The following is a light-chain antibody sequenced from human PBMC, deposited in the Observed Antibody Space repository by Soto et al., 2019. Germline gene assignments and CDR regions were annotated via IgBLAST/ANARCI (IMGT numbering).Light chain of an antibody. J-gene: IGLJ2*01. CDR1: SSDVGVYNH. CDR3: SSSTTSTTLI. CDR2: EVN. Sequence: QSVLTQPASVSGSPGQSITISCTGTSSDVGVYNHVSWYQQNPGKAPKLMIYEVNNRPSGVSDRFSGSKSGNTASLTISGLQAEDEADYFCSSSTTSTTLIFGGGTKVTVL. V-gene: IGLV2-14*01.